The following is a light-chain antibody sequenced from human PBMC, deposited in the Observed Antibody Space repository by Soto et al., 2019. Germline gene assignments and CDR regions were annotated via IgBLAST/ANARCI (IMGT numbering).Light chain of an antibody. J-gene: IGKJ2*01. CDR2: GVS. V-gene: IGKV3-15*01. CDR1: ESLSYF. Sequence: EIVPTQSPATLSVSPGERVTLSCRASESLSYFLAWYQHKPGQSPRLLIYGVSTRVAGVPSRFSGGGSATDFTLTISSLQSEDFAVYYCQSYNDWPFAFGQGTKLEI. CDR3: QSYNDWPFA.